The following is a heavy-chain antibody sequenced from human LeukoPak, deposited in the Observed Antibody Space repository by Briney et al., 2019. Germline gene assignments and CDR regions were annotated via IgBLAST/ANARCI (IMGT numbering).Heavy chain of an antibody. CDR2: IYSGGST. CDR1: GFTFSSYS. CDR3: ARESWRARYNWFDP. J-gene: IGHJ5*02. V-gene: IGHV3-66*01. Sequence: GGSLRLSCAASGFTFSSYSMNWVRQAPGKGLEWVSVIYSGGSTYYADSVKGRFTISRDNSKNTLYLQMNSLRAEDTAVYYCARESWRARYNWFDPWGQGTLVTVSS. D-gene: IGHD5-12*01.